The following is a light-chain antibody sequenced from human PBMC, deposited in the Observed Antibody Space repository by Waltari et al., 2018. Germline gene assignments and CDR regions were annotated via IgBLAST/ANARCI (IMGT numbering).Light chain of an antibody. CDR3: CSYAGSSTFYV. CDR1: SSDVGSYNL. V-gene: IGLV2-23*02. J-gene: IGLJ1*01. CDR2: EVS. Sequence: SALTQPASVSGSPGQSITISCTGTSSDVGSYNLVSWYQHHPGKAPKLMIFEVSKRPSGVSNRFSGSKSGSTASLTISGLQAEDEADYYCCSYAGSSTFYVFGIGTKVTVL.